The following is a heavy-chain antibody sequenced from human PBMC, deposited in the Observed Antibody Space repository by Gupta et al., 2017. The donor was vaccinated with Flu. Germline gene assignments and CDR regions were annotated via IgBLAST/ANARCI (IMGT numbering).Heavy chain of an antibody. V-gene: IGHV4-34*01. CDR2: INHSGST. D-gene: IGHD2-2*01. Sequence: QVQLQQWGAGLLKPSETLSLTCAVYGGSFSGYYWSWIRQPPGKGLEWIGEINHSGSTNYNPSLKSRVTISVDTSKNQFSLKLSSVTAADTAVYYCASAPATQSSPYYFDYWGQGTLVTGSS. J-gene: IGHJ4*02. CDR3: ASAPATQSSPYYFDY. CDR1: GGSFSGYY.